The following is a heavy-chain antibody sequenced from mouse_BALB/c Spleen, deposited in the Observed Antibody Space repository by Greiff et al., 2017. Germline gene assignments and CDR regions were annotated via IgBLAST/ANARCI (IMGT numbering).Heavy chain of an antibody. V-gene: IGHV3-2*02. Sequence: EVKLQESGPGLVKPSQSLSLTCTVTGYSITSDYAWNWIRQFPGNKLEWMGYISYSGSTSYNPSLKSRISITRDTSKNQFFLQLNSVTTEDTATYYCARSMITLYAMDYWGQGTSVTVSS. CDR3: ARSMITLYAMDY. D-gene: IGHD2-4*01. CDR1: GYSITSDYA. J-gene: IGHJ4*01. CDR2: ISYSGST.